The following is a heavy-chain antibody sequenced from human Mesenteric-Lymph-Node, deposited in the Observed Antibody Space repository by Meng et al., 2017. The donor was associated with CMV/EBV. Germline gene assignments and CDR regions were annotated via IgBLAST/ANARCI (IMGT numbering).Heavy chain of an antibody. D-gene: IGHD5-12*01. CDR2: IIPIFGTA. CDR1: GGTFSSYA. CDR3: ARGEALAGSGYGTIDY. J-gene: IGHJ4*02. Sequence: SVKVSCKASGGTFSSYAISWVRQAPGQGLEWMGGIIPIFGTANYAQKFQGRVTITTDTSTSTAYMELRSLRSDDTAVYYCARGEALAGSGYGTIDYWGQGTLVTVSS. V-gene: IGHV1-69*05.